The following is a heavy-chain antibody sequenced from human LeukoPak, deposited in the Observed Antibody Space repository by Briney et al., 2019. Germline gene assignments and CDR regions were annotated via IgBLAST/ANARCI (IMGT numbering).Heavy chain of an antibody. D-gene: IGHD2-2*03. Sequence: ASAKVSCKASGGTFSSYAISWVRQAPGQGLEWMGGIIPIFGTANYAQKFQGRVTITTDESTSTAYMELSSLRSEDTAVYYCARDRLDIVPSGYYYYYYMDVWGKGTTVTVSS. V-gene: IGHV1-69*05. J-gene: IGHJ6*03. CDR3: ARDRLDIVPSGYYYYYYMDV. CDR2: IIPIFGTA. CDR1: GGTFSSYA.